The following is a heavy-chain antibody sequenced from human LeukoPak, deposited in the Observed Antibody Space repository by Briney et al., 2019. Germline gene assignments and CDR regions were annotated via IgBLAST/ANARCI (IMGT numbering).Heavy chain of an antibody. CDR3: ARDLYDSSGYHAFDI. CDR2: ISAYNGNT. Sequence: ASVKVSCKASGYTFRNFGITWVRQAPGQGLEWMGWISAYNGNTNYAQKLQGRVTMTTDTSTSTAYMELRSLRSDDTAVYYCARDLYDSSGYHAFDIWGQGTMVTVSS. V-gene: IGHV1-18*01. J-gene: IGHJ3*02. CDR1: GYTFRNFG. D-gene: IGHD3-22*01.